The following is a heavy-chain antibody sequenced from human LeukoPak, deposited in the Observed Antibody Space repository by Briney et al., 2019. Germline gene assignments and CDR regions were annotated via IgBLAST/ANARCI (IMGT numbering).Heavy chain of an antibody. Sequence: PSETLSLTCGVSGYSISSGYYWGWIRQPPGKGLGWIGNIYHSGSTYYNPSLKSRVTISVDTSKNQFSLKLSSVTAADTAVYYCARVRIAAADYFDYWGQGTLVTVSS. CDR3: ARVRIAAADYFDY. D-gene: IGHD6-13*01. CDR2: IYHSGST. V-gene: IGHV4-38-2*01. CDR1: GYSISSGYY. J-gene: IGHJ4*02.